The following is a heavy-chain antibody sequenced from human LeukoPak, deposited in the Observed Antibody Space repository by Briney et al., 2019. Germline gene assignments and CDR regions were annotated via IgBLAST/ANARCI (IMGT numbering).Heavy chain of an antibody. CDR1: GVSITSYY. CDR2: IYTSGST. CDR3: ARDRYYYDTSGYPNWFDP. D-gene: IGHD3-22*01. V-gene: IGHV4-4*07. Sequence: SETLSLACTVSGVSITSYYWSWIRQPAGKGLEWIGRIYTSGSTNYNPSLKSRVTMSVDTSKNQFSLKLSSVTAADTAVYYCARDRYYYDTSGYPNWFDPWGQGTLVTVSS. J-gene: IGHJ5*02.